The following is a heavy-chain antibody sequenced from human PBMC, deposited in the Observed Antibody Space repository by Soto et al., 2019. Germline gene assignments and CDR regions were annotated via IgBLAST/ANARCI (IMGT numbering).Heavy chain of an antibody. J-gene: IGHJ6*02. V-gene: IGHV4-59*01. CDR2: IYYSGST. Sequence: SETLSLTCTVSGGSISSYYWSWIRQPPGKGLEWIGYIYYSGSTNYNPSLKSRVTISVDTSKNQFSLKLSSVTAADTAVYYCERDLQIWRGPHGMDVWGQGTTVTVSS. D-gene: IGHD5-18*01. CDR3: ERDLQIWRGPHGMDV. CDR1: GGSISSYY.